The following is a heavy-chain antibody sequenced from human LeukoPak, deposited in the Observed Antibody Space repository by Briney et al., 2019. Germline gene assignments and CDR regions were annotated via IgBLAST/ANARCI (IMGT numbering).Heavy chain of an antibody. CDR3: ARGRSSGCGFDP. CDR1: GYTFTSYD. CDR2: MNPNSGNT. D-gene: IGHD6-19*01. Sequence: ASVKVSCKASGYTFTSYDINRVRQATGQGLEWMGWMNPNSGNTGYAQKFQGRVTMTRNTSISTAYMELSSLRSEDTAVYYCARGRSSGCGFDPWGQGTLVTVSS. J-gene: IGHJ5*02. V-gene: IGHV1-8*01.